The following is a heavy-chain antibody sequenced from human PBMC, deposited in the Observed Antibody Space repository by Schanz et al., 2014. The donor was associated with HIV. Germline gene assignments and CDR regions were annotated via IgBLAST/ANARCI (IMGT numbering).Heavy chain of an antibody. V-gene: IGHV1-18*04. CDR2: ISTSNGKT. Sequence: QVQLVQSGAEVKKPGASVKVSCKASGYTFTSYYMHWVRQAPGQGLEWMGWISTSNGKTNYARKVQGRVTMTTDTSTTTAYMELRSLRSDDTAVYYCARGARYGMDVWGQGTTVTVSS. CDR1: GYTFTSYY. CDR3: ARGARYGMDV. J-gene: IGHJ6*02.